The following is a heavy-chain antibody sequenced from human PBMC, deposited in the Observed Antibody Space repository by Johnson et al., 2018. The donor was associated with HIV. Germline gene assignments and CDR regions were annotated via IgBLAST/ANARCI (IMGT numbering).Heavy chain of an antibody. D-gene: IGHD2-15*01. CDR2: FYNDGGT. CDR1: GFTVNSNA. J-gene: IGHJ3*02. V-gene: IGHV3-66*01. CDR3: AKERGTATWWYAREAFDI. Sequence: EVQLVESGGGLVQPGRSLRLSCAASGFTVNSNAMNWVRQAPGKGLEWVSGFYNDGGTYYAESVKGRFTISRDNSKNTLFLQMNNLRAEDTAMYCWAKERGTATWWYAREAFDIWGQGTMVTVSS.